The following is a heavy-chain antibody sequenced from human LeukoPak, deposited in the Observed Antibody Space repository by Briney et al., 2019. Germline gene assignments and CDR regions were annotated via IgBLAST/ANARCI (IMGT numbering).Heavy chain of an antibody. CDR2: IYPGYSDT. D-gene: IGHD4-11*01. Sequence: GGSLKISCKGSGYNFTKYWIGWGRQVPGKGVEWMGIIYPGYSDTKYSPSFQGQVTISADKSISTAYLQWSSLKASDSAMYYCARWSLVYSNYAGYFGSWGQGTLVTVSA. V-gene: IGHV5-51*01. J-gene: IGHJ4*02. CDR3: ARWSLVYSNYAGYFGS. CDR1: GYNFTKYW.